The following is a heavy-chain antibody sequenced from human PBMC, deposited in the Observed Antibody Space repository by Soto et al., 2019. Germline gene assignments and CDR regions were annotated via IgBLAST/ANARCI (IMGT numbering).Heavy chain of an antibody. Sequence: GGSLRLSCAASGFTFSSYWMHWVRQAPGKGLVWVSRINSDGSSTSYADSVKGRFTISRDNAKNTLYLQMNSLRAEDTAVYYCARAPSSSIGAFDIWGQGTMVTVSS. CDR3: ARAPSSSIGAFDI. J-gene: IGHJ3*02. D-gene: IGHD6-6*01. V-gene: IGHV3-74*01. CDR1: GFTFSSYW. CDR2: INSDGSST.